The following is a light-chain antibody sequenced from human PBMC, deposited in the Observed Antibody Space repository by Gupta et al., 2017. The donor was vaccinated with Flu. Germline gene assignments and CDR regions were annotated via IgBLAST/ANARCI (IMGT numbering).Light chain of an antibody. J-gene: IGLJ3*02. Sequence: QSAVPQPSSVSGSPGPSITISCTGTSSDVGGYNYVSWYQQHPGKAPKLMIYEVSNRPSGVSNRLSASKSGNTASLTISGIQAEDEADYYCSSYTSSSTRVFGGGTKLTVL. CDR1: SSDVGGYNY. V-gene: IGLV2-14*01. CDR2: EVS. CDR3: SSYTSSSTRV.